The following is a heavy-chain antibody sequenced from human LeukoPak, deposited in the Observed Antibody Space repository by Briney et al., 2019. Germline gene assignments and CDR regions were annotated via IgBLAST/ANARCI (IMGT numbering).Heavy chain of an antibody. Sequence: GESLKISCKGSGYSFTSYWIAWVRKMPGKGLEWMGIIYPGDSDTRYSPSFQGQVTISADKSISTAYLQWSSLKASDTAMYYCARQFRSFYDAFDIWGQGTMVTVSS. V-gene: IGHV5-51*01. CDR3: ARQFRSFYDAFDI. CDR2: IYPGDSDT. D-gene: IGHD3-16*02. J-gene: IGHJ3*02. CDR1: GYSFTSYW.